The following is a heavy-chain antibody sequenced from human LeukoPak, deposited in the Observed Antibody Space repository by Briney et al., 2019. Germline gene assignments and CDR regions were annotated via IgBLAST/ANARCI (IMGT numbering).Heavy chain of an antibody. CDR3: ARALIAVGPHFDY. Sequence: ASVKVSCKASGYTFTSYGISWVRQAPGQGLEWMGWINPNSGGTNYAQKFQGRVTMTRDTSISTAYMELSRLRSDDTAVYYCARALIAVGPHFDYWGQGTLVTVSS. CDR2: INPNSGGT. J-gene: IGHJ4*02. D-gene: IGHD6-19*01. CDR1: GYTFTSYG. V-gene: IGHV1-2*02.